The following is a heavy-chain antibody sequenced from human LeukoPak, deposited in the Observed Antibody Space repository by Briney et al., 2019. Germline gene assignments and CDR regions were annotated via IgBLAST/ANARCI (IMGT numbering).Heavy chain of an antibody. CDR1: GFTFSDSY. V-gene: IGHV3-11*01. J-gene: IGHJ3*02. CDR3: TRVEAFDI. D-gene: IGHD1-1*01. Sequence: PGGFLRLSCAASGFTFSDSYMSWIRQAPGKGLEYVSYISSGGDTIYYADSVKGRFTISRDNAKNSLYLQMDSLRAEDTAVYYCTRVEAFDIWGQGTMVTVSS. CDR2: ISSGGDTI.